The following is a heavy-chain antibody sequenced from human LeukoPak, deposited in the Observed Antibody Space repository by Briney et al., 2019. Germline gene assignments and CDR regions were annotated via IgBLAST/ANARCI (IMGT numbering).Heavy chain of an antibody. V-gene: IGHV4-4*02. CDR3: AQIWGF. CDR1: GASITRSDW. Sequence: NPSETLSLTCTVSGASITRSDWWGWVRQPPGMGLEWIGEISHGGDTNYSPSLKSRATFSIDGSKNQLSLRLTSVTAADTAIYYCAQIWGFWGQGTLVTVSS. D-gene: IGHD3-16*01. CDR2: ISHGGDT. J-gene: IGHJ4*02.